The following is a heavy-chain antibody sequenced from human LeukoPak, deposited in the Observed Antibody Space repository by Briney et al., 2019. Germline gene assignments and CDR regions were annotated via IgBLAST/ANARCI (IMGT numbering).Heavy chain of an antibody. J-gene: IGHJ3*02. D-gene: IGHD3-22*01. CDR2: INHSGST. Sequence: GSLRLSCAASGFTFSSYGMHWVRQAPGKGLEWIGEINHSGSTNYNPSLKSRVTISVDTSKNQFSLKLSSVTAADTAVYYCARFSGNADYYDLWAAFDIWGQGTMVTVSS. CDR1: GFTFSSYG. V-gene: IGHV4-34*01. CDR3: ARFSGNADYYDLWAAFDI.